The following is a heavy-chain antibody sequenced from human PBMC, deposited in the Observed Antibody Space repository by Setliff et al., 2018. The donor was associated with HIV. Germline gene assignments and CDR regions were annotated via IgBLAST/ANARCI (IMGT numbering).Heavy chain of an antibody. CDR1: GYSISSGYY. CDR3: ARVSSGTYYSEFYYYMDV. CDR2: IYHSGST. D-gene: IGHD1-26*01. Sequence: PSETLSLTCAVSGYSISSGYYWGWIRQPPGKGLEWIGSIYHSGSTDDVNPSLESRVSISGDTSKNQFSLKLTSVTAADTAVYYCARVSSGTYYSEFYYYMDVWGKGTTVTVSS. V-gene: IGHV4-38-2*01. J-gene: IGHJ6*03.